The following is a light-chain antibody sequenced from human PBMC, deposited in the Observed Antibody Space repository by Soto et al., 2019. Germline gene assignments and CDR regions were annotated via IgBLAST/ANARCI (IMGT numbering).Light chain of an antibody. CDR3: LLFYRDAWV. J-gene: IGLJ3*02. CDR1: TGAVTSVYY. V-gene: IGLV7-43*01. Sequence: QAVVTQEPSLTVSPGGTVTLTCASSTGAVTSVYYANWFQQKPGQAPRALISSTSKKHSWTPARFSGSLLGGKAALTLSGVQPEDEAEYYCLLFYRDAWVFGGGTKLTVL. CDR2: STS.